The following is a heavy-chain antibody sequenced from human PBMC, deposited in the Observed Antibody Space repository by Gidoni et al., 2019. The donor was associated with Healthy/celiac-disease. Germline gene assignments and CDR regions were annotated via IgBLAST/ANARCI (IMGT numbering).Heavy chain of an antibody. D-gene: IGHD1-26*01. J-gene: IGHJ4*02. V-gene: IGHV3-23*01. CDR2: ISGSGGST. CDR3: AKISRYSGRDADY. Sequence: EVQLLESGGGVVQPGGSLRLSCAASGSTFSSYAMSWVRQAPGKGLEWVSAISGSGGSTYYADSVKGRFTISRDNSKNTLYLQMNSLRAEDTAVYYCAKISRYSGRDADYWGQGTLVTVSS. CDR1: GSTFSSYA.